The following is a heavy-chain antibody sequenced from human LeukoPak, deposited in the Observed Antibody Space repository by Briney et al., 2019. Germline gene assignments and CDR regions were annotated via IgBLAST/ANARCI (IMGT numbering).Heavy chain of an antibody. Sequence: SVKVSCKASGGTFSRHTISWVRQSPGQGLEWMGGITPIFGTANYAQKFQGRVTITADESTSTAYMELSSLRSEDTAVYYCARIGHNYYDSSGYSQGYWGQGTLVTVSS. CDR3: ARIGHNYYDSSGYSQGY. CDR1: GGTFSRHT. CDR2: ITPIFGTA. J-gene: IGHJ4*02. V-gene: IGHV1-69*13. D-gene: IGHD3-22*01.